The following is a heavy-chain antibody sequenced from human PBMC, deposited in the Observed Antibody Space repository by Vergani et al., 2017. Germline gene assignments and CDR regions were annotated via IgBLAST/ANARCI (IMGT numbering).Heavy chain of an antibody. CDR2: FDPEDGET. D-gene: IGHD3-3*01. Sequence: QVPLVQSGAEVKKPGPSVKVSCTVSGYTLPELSMHLVRQAPGKGLEWMGGFDPEDGETIYAQKFQGRVTMTEDTSTDTAYIALSSLRSEDTAVYYGSTIPDEWGQGSLVTVSS. V-gene: IGHV1-24*01. CDR1: GYTLPELS. CDR3: STIPDE. J-gene: IGHJ1*01.